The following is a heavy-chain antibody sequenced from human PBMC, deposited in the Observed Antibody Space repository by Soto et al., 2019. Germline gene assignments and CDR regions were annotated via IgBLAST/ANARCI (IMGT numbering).Heavy chain of an antibody. D-gene: IGHD3-16*02. J-gene: IGHJ4*02. CDR3: TRSIGSGGVIGGFDY. CDR1: GGTFSTYA. CDR2: ILPIFDTP. Sequence: QVQLVQSETEVKKPGSAVKVSCKASGGTFSTYAMTWVRQAPGQGLEWMGGILPIFDTPRYAQKFQGRVTITVDESTTTAYMELSSLRSDDTAVYYCTRSIGSGGVIGGFDYWGQGTLVTVSS. V-gene: IGHV1-69*01.